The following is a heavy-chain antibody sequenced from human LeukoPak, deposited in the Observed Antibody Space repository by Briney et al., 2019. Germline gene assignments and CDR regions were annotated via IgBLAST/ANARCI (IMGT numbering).Heavy chain of an antibody. CDR1: GGSFSGYY. V-gene: IGHV4-34*01. Sequence: SETLSLTCAVYGGSFSGYYWSWIRQPPGKALEWIGEINHSGSTNYNPSLKSRVTISVDTSKNQFSLKLSSVTAADTAVFYCARVGRRRYSGYDGEGDYWGQGTLVTVSS. CDR2: INHSGST. CDR3: ARVGRRRYSGYDGEGDY. D-gene: IGHD5-12*01. J-gene: IGHJ4*02.